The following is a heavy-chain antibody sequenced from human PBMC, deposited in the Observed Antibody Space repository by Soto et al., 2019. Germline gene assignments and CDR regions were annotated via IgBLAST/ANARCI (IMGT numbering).Heavy chain of an antibody. Sequence: AESLTLSCTGSVYICSSYWISCLRQRPWKGLYFGWRIDPSDSYTNYRPSFQGHVTHSADKSISTAYLQWSSLKASDTAMYYCARQGLSIAAAGLNSYYYYGMDVWGQGTTVTVSS. D-gene: IGHD6-13*01. J-gene: IGHJ6*02. V-gene: IGHV5-10-1*01. CDR2: IDPSDSYT. CDR3: ARQGLSIAAAGLNSYYYYGMDV. CDR1: VYICSSYW.